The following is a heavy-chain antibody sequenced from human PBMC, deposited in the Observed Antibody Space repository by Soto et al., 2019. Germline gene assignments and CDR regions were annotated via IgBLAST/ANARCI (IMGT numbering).Heavy chain of an antibody. J-gene: IGHJ6*02. D-gene: IGHD6-13*01. V-gene: IGHV3-30*18. Sequence: SLRLSCSASGFTFSSYGMHLVRQAPGKGLEWVAVISYDGSNKYYADSVKGRFTISRDNSKNTLYLQMNSLRAEDTAVYYCAKDQVAAAATPLGYYGMDVWGQGTTVTVSS. CDR3: AKDQVAAAATPLGYYGMDV. CDR2: ISYDGSNK. CDR1: GFTFSSYG.